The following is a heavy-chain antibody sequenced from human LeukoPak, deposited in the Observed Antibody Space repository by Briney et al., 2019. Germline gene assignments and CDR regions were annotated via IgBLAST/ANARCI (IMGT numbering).Heavy chain of an antibody. Sequence: GGSLRLYCAASGFTFSGYAMSWLRQAPGKGLEWVLAITGSAGSTVYADSVKGRFTISRDNSKNTLYLQMNSLRGEDTAVYYCAKDGRFPPRYYGSGSYFEDSWGQGTLVTVSS. CDR3: AKDGRFPPRYYGSGSYFEDS. D-gene: IGHD3-10*01. J-gene: IGHJ4*02. CDR1: GFTFSGYA. CDR2: ITGSAGST. V-gene: IGHV3-23*01.